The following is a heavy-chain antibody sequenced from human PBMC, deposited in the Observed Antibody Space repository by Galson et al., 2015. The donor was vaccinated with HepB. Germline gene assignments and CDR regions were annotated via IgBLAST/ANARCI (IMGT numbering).Heavy chain of an antibody. CDR2: IKQDGSEI. CDR3: VRETFWRFDI. J-gene: IGHJ2*01. CDR1: GFAFSHHY. Sequence: LRLSCAASGFAFSHHYMSWVRQAPGKGLEWVAKIKQDGSEILYVDSVKGRFTISRDNANNSVFLQMNGLRGEDTAVYYCVRETFWRFDIWGRGTLVTVSS. D-gene: IGHD3-16*01. V-gene: IGHV3-7*05.